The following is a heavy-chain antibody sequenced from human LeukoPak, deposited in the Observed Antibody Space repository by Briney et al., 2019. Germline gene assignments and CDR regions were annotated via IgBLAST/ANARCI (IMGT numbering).Heavy chain of an antibody. CDR1: GFTFNAYA. V-gene: IGHV3-9*01. CDR2: ISWNSDST. CDR3: AKPKTTNNGWYFFDT. D-gene: IGHD6-19*01. Sequence: GGSLRLSCSASGFTFNAYAMHWVRQAPGEGLEWVSGISWNSDSTGYGDSVKGRFTISRDNAKNSLSLQMHSLRPEDTALYYCAKPKTTNNGWYFFDTWGQGTLATVSS. J-gene: IGHJ4*02.